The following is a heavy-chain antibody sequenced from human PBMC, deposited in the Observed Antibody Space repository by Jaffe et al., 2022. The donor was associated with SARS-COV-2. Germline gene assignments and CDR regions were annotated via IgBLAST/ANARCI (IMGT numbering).Heavy chain of an antibody. CDR2: ISGSGDNT. V-gene: IGHV3-23*04. Sequence: EVQLVESGGGLVEPGGSLRLSCAASGFTFDKYRMTWVRQAPGKGLEWVSDISGSGDNTYYADSVKGRFTISRDNSKNTLYMQMNSLRAEDTALYYCAKGGWLDDWGRGTLVTVSS. CDR3: AKGGWLDD. J-gene: IGHJ4*02. D-gene: IGHD6-19*01. CDR1: GFTFDKYR.